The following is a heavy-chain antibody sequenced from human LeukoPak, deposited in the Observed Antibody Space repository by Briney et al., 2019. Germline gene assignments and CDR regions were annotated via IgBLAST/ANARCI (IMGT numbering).Heavy chain of an antibody. CDR3: AATTVTTFDP. Sequence: SETLSLTCTVSGGSISTYYWGWIRQPPGKGLEWIGSIYHSGSTYYNPSLKSRVTISVDTSKNQFSLKLSSVTAADTAVYYCAATTVTTFDPWGQGTLVTVSS. J-gene: IGHJ5*02. CDR1: GGSISTYY. CDR2: IYHSGST. V-gene: IGHV4-38-2*02. D-gene: IGHD4-17*01.